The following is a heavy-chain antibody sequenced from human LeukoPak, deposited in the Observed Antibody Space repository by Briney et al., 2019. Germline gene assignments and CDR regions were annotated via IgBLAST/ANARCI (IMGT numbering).Heavy chain of an antibody. Sequence: SETLSLTCTVSGGSISSYYWSWIRQPAGKGLEWIGRIYTSGSTNYNPSLKSRVTISVDTSKNQFSLKLSSVTAADTAVYYCARGPYYYDSSGQDHDAFDIWGQGTMVTVSS. CDR3: ARGPYYYDSSGQDHDAFDI. CDR1: GGSISSYY. V-gene: IGHV4-4*07. D-gene: IGHD3-22*01. CDR2: IYTSGST. J-gene: IGHJ3*02.